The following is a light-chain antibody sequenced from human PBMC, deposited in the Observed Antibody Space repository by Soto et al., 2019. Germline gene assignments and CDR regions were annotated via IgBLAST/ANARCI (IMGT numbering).Light chain of an antibody. CDR2: KAS. CDR1: QSISKW. V-gene: IGKV1-5*03. Sequence: RMTQSPSTVSASDGDRVTITFRASQSISKWLAWYQQKPGKAPKLLIYKASNLKSEVPSRFSGSGSGTEFTLTISSLQPDDFATYYCQQYNRPITFGQGTRLEIK. CDR3: QQYNRPIT. J-gene: IGKJ5*01.